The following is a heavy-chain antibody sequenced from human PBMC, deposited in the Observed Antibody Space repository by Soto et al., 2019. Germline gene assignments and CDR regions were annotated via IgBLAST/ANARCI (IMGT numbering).Heavy chain of an antibody. V-gene: IGHV3-74*01. Sequence: EVQLVESGGGLVQPGGSLRLSCAASKFSFSGYWMHWVRQAPGKGLMWVSRVNPDGSTTTYADSVNGRFTISRDNAKNTVLLQMNSRRADDTAVYYCAKVASGSYDWFNPRGQGTLVTVSS. CDR2: VNPDGSTT. D-gene: IGHD1-26*01. J-gene: IGHJ5*02. CDR1: KFSFSGYW. CDR3: AKVASGSYDWFNP.